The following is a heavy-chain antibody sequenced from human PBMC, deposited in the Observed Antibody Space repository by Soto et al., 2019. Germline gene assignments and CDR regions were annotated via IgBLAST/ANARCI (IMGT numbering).Heavy chain of an antibody. CDR2: ITYDGSNK. CDR1: GFNFDNYG. CDR3: AKDRVGGTFYTPLGF. V-gene: IGHV3-30*18. J-gene: IGHJ4*02. D-gene: IGHD1-7*01. Sequence: QVQLVESGGGVVQPGGSLRPSCQASGFNFDNYGMHWVRQAPGKGLEWGAVITYDGSNKYYADSVKGRFTISRDNSKNTLSLHLNTLKPEDTAVYHCAKDRVGGTFYTPLGFWGQGTLVTVSS.